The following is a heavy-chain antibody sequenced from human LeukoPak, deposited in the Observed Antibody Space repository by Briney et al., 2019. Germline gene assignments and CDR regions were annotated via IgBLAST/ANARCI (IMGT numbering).Heavy chain of an antibody. Sequence: ASVKVSCKASGYTFTDYYMHWVRQAPGQGLEWIGWINLNSGCTNFAQRFQGRVTMTRDTSISTAYMDLSRLISDDTTVYYCARDAGYCTGGSCWYFDHWGQGTLVTVSS. CDR3: ARDAGYCTGGSCWYFDH. D-gene: IGHD2-15*01. J-gene: IGHJ4*02. CDR2: INLNSGCT. V-gene: IGHV1-2*02. CDR1: GYTFTDYY.